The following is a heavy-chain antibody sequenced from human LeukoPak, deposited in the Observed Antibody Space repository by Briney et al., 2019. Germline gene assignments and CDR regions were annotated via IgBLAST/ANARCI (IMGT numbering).Heavy chain of an antibody. D-gene: IGHD2/OR15-2a*01. Sequence: GGSLRLSCAASGFTFSSYAMSWVRQAPGKGLEWVSAISGSGGGTYYADSVKGRFTISRDNSKNTLYLQMRNLRVEHTAVYCCAKVVAGNIDYYFDYWGQGILVAVSS. J-gene: IGHJ4*02. CDR2: ISGSGGGT. CDR3: AKVVAGNIDYYFDY. CDR1: GFTFSSYA. V-gene: IGHV3-23*01.